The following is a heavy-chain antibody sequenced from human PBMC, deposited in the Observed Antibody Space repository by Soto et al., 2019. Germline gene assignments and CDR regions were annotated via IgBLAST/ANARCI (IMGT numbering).Heavy chain of an antibody. Sequence: QITLKESGPTLVKPTQTLTLTCTFSGFSLSTSGVGVGWIRQPPGKALEWLGVIYWDDDKRYSPSLKSRLTITKDTSKNQVVLTMTNMDPVDTATXXXXXXXXXXXXFDYWGQGTLVTVSS. V-gene: IGHV2-5*02. CDR1: GFSLSTSGVG. CDR3: XXXXXXXXXFDY. CDR2: IYWDDDK. J-gene: IGHJ4*02.